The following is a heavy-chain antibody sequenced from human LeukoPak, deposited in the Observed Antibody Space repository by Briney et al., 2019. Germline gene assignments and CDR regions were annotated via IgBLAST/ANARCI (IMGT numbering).Heavy chain of an antibody. CDR3: ARDRAIQLWPPSGIIDY. CDR1: GFTFSSYS. D-gene: IGHD5-18*01. V-gene: IGHV3-48*01. Sequence: PGGSLRLSCAASGFTFSSYSMNWVRQAPGKGLEWVSYISSSSSTIYYADSVKGRFTISRDNAKNSLYLQMNSLRAEDTAVYYCARDRAIQLWPPSGIIDYWGQGTLVTVSS. J-gene: IGHJ4*02. CDR2: ISSSSSTI.